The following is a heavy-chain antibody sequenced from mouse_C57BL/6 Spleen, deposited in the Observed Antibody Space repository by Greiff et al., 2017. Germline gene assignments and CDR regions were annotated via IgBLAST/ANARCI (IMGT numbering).Heavy chain of an antibody. CDR3: ARTAQAPLYAMDY. D-gene: IGHD3-2*02. Sequence: QVQLQQSGAELVRPGASVKLSCKASGYTFTDYYINWVKQRPGQGLEWIARIYPGSGNTYYNEKFKGKATLTADNSSSTAYMQLSSLTSEDSAVYFCARTAQAPLYAMDYWGQGTSVTVSS. V-gene: IGHV1-76*01. CDR2: IYPGSGNT. J-gene: IGHJ4*01. CDR1: GYTFTDYY.